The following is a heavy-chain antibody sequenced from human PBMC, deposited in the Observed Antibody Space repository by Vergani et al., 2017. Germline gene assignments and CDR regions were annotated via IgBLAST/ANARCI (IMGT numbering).Heavy chain of an antibody. J-gene: IGHJ6*02. CDR3: AKVYEMATILDYYYYGMDV. CDR1: GFTFSSYG. CDR2: ISYDGSNK. D-gene: IGHD5-24*01. Sequence: QVQLVESGGGVVQPGRSLRLSCAASGFTFSSYGMHWVRQAPGKGLEWVAVISYDGSNKYYADSRKGRLTISRDNSKNTLYLQMNSLRAEDTAVYYCAKVYEMATILDYYYYGMDVWGQGTTVTVSS. V-gene: IGHV3-30*18.